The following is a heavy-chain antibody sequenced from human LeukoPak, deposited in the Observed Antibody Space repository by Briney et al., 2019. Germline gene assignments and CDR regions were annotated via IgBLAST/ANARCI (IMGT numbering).Heavy chain of an antibody. J-gene: IGHJ4*02. D-gene: IGHD3-22*01. Sequence: GGSLRLSCTVSGFTVSSNSMSWVRQAPGKGLEWVSFIYSAGSTHYSDSVKGRFTISIDNSKNTLYLQMNSLRAEDTAVYYCARAYCYDSSGYFDYWGQGTLVTVSS. CDR3: ARAYCYDSSGYFDY. CDR1: GFTVSSNS. CDR2: IYSAGST. V-gene: IGHV3-53*01.